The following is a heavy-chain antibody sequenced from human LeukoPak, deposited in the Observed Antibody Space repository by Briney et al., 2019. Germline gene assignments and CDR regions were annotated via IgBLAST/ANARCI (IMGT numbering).Heavy chain of an antibody. D-gene: IGHD3-10*01. J-gene: IGHJ4*02. CDR2: IKSKTDGGTT. CDR1: GFTFSNAW. Sequence: GGSLRLSCAASGFTFSNAWMSWVRQAPGRGLEWVGRIKSKTDGGTTDYAAPVKGRFTISRDDSKNTLYLQMNSLKTEDTAVYYCTTEFLARGVINNWGQGTLVTVSS. CDR3: TTEFLARGVINN. V-gene: IGHV3-15*01.